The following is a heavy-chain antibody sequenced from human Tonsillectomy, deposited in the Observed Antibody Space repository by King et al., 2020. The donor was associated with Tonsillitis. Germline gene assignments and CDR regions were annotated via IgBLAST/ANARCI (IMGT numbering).Heavy chain of an antibody. Sequence: VQLVESGGGLVKPGGSLRLSCAASGFTFSSYSMNWVRQAPGKGLEWVSSISSSSSYIYYADSVKGRFTISRDNAKNSLYLQMNSLRAEDTAVYYCARDPGYSYGPFDYWGQGTLVTVSS. CDR1: GFTFSSYS. CDR2: ISSSSSYI. V-gene: IGHV3-21*01. J-gene: IGHJ4*02. CDR3: ARDPGYSYGPFDY. D-gene: IGHD5-18*01.